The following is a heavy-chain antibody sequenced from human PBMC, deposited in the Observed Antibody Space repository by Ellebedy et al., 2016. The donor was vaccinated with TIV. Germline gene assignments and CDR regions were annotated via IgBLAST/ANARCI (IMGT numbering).Heavy chain of an antibody. CDR3: ARDWCSSTSCTVDY. CDR2: ISAYNGNT. D-gene: IGHD2-2*01. V-gene: IGHV1-18*04. Sequence: ASVKVSCKASGYTFTSYGISWVRQAPGQGLEWMGWISAYNGNTNYAQKLQGRVTMTTDTSTSTAYMELRSLRSDDTAVYYCARDWCSSTSCTVDYWGQGTLVTVSS. CDR1: GYTFTSYG. J-gene: IGHJ4*02.